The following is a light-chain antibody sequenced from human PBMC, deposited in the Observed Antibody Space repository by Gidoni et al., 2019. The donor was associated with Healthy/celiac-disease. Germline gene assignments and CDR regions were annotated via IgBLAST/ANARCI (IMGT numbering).Light chain of an antibody. CDR2: AAS. J-gene: IGKJ5*01. V-gene: IGKV1-39*01. CDR3: QQSYSTRVT. Sequence: DIQRTQSPSSLSASVGDRVTITCRASQSISSYLHWYQQKPGKAPKFLIYAASSLQSGVPSRFSGSGSGTDFTLTISSLQPEDFATYYCQQSYSTRVTFGQGTRLEIK. CDR1: QSISSY.